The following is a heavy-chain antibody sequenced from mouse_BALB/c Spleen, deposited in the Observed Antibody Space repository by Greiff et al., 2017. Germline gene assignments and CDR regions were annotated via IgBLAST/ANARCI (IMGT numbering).Heavy chain of an antibody. J-gene: IGHJ2*01. Sequence: VQLQQSGAELVRPGTSVKVSCKASGYAFTNYLIEWVKQRPGQGLEWIGVINPGSGGTNYNEKFKGKATLTADKSSSTAYMQLSSLTSDDSAVYFCARQGYYGSSNYWGQGTTLTVSS. CDR2: INPGSGGT. D-gene: IGHD1-1*01. V-gene: IGHV1-54*01. CDR1: GYAFTNYL. CDR3: ARQGYYGSSNY.